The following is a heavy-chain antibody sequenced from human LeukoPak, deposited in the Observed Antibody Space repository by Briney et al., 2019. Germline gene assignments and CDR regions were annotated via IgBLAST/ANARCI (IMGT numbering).Heavy chain of an antibody. CDR2: ISSSGSTI. CDR3: ARVGTGGHYYYYYYMDV. V-gene: IGHV3-48*03. D-gene: IGHD2-8*02. Sequence: GGSLRLSCAASGFTFSSYEMNWVRQAPGKGLEWVSYISSSGSTIYYADSVKGRFTISRDNAKNSLYLQMNSLRAEDTAVYYCARVGTGGHYYYYYYMDVWGKGTTVTVSS. CDR1: GFTFSSYE. J-gene: IGHJ6*03.